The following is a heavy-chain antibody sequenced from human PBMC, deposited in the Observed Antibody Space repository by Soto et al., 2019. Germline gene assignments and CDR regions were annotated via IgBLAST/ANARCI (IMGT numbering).Heavy chain of an antibody. V-gene: IGHV3-74*01. CDR2: INSDGRSK. D-gene: IGHD3-10*01. CDR3: ARDPYYYGSGSYPH. CDR1: GFTLSSNW. J-gene: IGHJ4*02. Sequence: EVQLVESGGGLVQPGGSLRLSCAASGFTLSSNWMHWVRQAPGKGLVWVSRINSDGRSKNYADSVKGRFTISRDNAKNTLYLQMNSLRAEDTAVYYCARDPYYYGSGSYPHWGQGTLVTVSS.